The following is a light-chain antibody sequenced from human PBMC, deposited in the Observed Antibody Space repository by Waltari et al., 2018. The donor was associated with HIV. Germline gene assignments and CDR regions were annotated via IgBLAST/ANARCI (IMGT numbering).Light chain of an antibody. CDR2: DVS. V-gene: IGKV1-33*01. CDR3: LQYDELPRT. Sequence: DIQMTQSPSSLSASVGDRVTITCQARQHIATNLNWFQKKPGKAPTLLIYDVSKLETGVPSRLTGGGSGANFTFTITSLRPEDIATYFCLQYDELPRTFGGGTKVELK. J-gene: IGKJ4*01. CDR1: QHIATN.